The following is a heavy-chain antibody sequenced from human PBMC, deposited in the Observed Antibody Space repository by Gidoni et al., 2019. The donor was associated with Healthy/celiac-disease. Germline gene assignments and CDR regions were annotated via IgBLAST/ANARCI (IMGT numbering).Heavy chain of an antibody. Sequence: QVQLQESGPGLVKPSETLSLTCTVSGGSISSYYWSWIRQPPGKGLEWIGYIYYSGSTNYNPSLKSRVTISVDTSKNQFSLKLSSVTAADTAVYYCAREDIVVVPAAMREGYYYYYYMDVWGKGTTVTVSS. D-gene: IGHD2-2*01. CDR2: IYYSGST. CDR3: AREDIVVVPAAMREGYYYYYYMDV. V-gene: IGHV4-59*01. J-gene: IGHJ6*03. CDR1: GGSISSYY.